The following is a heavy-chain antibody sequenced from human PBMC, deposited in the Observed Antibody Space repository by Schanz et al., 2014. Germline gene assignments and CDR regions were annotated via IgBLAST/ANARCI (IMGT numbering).Heavy chain of an antibody. D-gene: IGHD3-9*01. CDR3: AKHVRSLTGNDY. CDR1: GFTFSNHA. J-gene: IGHJ4*02. V-gene: IGHV3-23*01. Sequence: EMQLLESGGGLAQPGGSLRLSCAASGFTFSNHALSWVRQAPGKGLEWVSGIGGSGDSTHYADSVKGRFIISRDNSKNTLYLQVNSLRAEDTAVYYCAKHVRSLTGNDYWGQGTLATVSS. CDR2: IGGSGDST.